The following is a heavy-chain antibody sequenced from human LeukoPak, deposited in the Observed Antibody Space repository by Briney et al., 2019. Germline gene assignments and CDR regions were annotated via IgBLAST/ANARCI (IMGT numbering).Heavy chain of an antibody. CDR2: ISYDGSHK. J-gene: IGHJ6*04. CDR1: GFTFSTYA. D-gene: IGHD3-10*02. V-gene: IGHV3-30*04. CDR3: AELGITMIGGV. Sequence: GGSLRLSCVASGFTFSTYAMHWVRQAPGKGLEWVTVISYDGSHKEYADSVKGRFTISRDNAKNSLYLQMNSLRAEDTAVYYCAELGITMIGGVWGKGTTVTISS.